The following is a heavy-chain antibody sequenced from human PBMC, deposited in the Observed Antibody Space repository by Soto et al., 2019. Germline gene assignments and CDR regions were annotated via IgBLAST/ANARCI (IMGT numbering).Heavy chain of an antibody. CDR3: AREMASGYSRTWFDP. J-gene: IGHJ5*02. CDR1: GGFGAIYA. D-gene: IGHD2-15*01. CDR2: IVPKFGTS. Sequence: QEHLVQSGAEVKKPGSSVKVSCRASGGFGAIYAISWVRQAPGQGLEWMGGIVPKFGTSNYAQRFKGRVTISVDKSTNSVYMELSSLRSQDTAIYYCAREMASGYSRTWFDP. V-gene: IGHV1-69*06.